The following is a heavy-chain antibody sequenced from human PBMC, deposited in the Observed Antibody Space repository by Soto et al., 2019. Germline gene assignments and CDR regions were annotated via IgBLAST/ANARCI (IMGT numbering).Heavy chain of an antibody. D-gene: IGHD3-3*01. CDR1: GFSLSTSGVG. V-gene: IGHV2-5*02. CDR2: IYWDDDK. J-gene: IGHJ5*02. CDR3: ASTSSRALTIFGVVIMGGWFDP. Sequence: QITLKESGPTLVNPTQTLTLTCTFSGFSLSTSGVGVGWIRQPPGKALEWLALIYWDDDKRYSPSLKSRLTITNDPYKHQVVLTMTNMDPVDTATYYCASTSSRALTIFGVVIMGGWFDPWGQGTLVTVSS.